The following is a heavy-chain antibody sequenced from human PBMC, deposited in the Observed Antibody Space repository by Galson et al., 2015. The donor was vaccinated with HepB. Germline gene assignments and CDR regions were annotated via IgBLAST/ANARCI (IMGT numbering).Heavy chain of an antibody. D-gene: IGHD3-16*01. Sequence: SLRLSCAASGFISSDHYMDWVRQAPGKGLDWVGRIRNKANSYATFYGASVKGRSAISRDDSKNSLYLQMDSLKTEDTAVYFCVRIRLGPIKVFDDWGQGILVTVSS. J-gene: IGHJ4*02. CDR3: VRIRLGPIKVFDD. CDR1: GFISSDHY. CDR2: IRNKANSYAT. V-gene: IGHV3-72*01.